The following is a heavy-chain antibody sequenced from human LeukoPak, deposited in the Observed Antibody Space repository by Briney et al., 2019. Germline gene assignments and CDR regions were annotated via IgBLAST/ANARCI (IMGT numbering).Heavy chain of an antibody. V-gene: IGHV4-39*07. J-gene: IGHJ6*03. CDR1: GVSISSNNYY. Sequence: SETLSLTCTVSGVSISSNNYYWGWLRQPPGKGLEWIGNINYRGRTYYNPSLQSRVTMSVDTSKNQFSLELNSVTAADTAVYYCAILFPASGLNYYMDVWGKGTTVTVSS. D-gene: IGHD3-10*01. CDR3: AILFPASGLNYYMDV. CDR2: INYRGRT.